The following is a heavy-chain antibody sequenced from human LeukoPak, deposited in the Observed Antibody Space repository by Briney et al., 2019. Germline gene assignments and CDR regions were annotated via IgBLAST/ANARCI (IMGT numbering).Heavy chain of an antibody. J-gene: IGHJ5*02. D-gene: IGHD2-2*01. Sequence: SQTLSLTCTVSGGSISSGSYYWSWIRQPAGKGLEWIGRIYTSGSTNYNPSLKSRVTISVDTSKNQFSLKLSSVTAADTAVYYCARESIVVVPAAIWVPFDPWGQGTLVTVSS. CDR1: GGSISSGSYY. V-gene: IGHV4-61*02. CDR2: IYTSGST. CDR3: ARESIVVVPAAIWVPFDP.